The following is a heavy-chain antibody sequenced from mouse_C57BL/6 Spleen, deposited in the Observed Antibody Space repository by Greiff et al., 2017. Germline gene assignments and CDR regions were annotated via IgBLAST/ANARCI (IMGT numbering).Heavy chain of an antibody. CDR1: GFNIKDYY. J-gene: IGHJ3*01. CDR3: TTPFITTVVAPAY. V-gene: IGHV14-1*01. CDR2: IDPEDGDT. Sequence: VHVKQSGAELVRPGASVKLSCTASGFNIKDYYMHWVKQRPEQGLAWIGRIDPEDGDTEYAPKFQGKATMTADTSSNTAYLQLSSLSSEDTAVYYCTTPFITTVVAPAYWGQGTLVTVSA. D-gene: IGHD1-1*01.